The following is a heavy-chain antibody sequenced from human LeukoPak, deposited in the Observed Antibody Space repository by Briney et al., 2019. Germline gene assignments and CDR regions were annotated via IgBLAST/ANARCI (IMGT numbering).Heavy chain of an antibody. V-gene: IGHV4-59*01. J-gene: IGHJ6*03. Sequence: SETLSLTCTVSGGSISVYYWSCIREPPGRGLEWIGYLYYGGSTNYNPSLNSRVTMSVDASKNQFSLKLSSVTAADTALYYCARDRPEDSSAYRINRLDYYYMDVWGKGTTVTVSS. CDR3: ARDRPEDSSAYRINRLDYYYMDV. D-gene: IGHD3-22*01. CDR2: LYYGGST. CDR1: GGSISVYY.